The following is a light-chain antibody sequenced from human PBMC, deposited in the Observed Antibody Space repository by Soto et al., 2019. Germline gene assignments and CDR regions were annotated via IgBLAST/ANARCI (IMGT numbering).Light chain of an antibody. J-gene: IGKJ1*01. CDR1: QSISSY. CDR3: QQSYNTPQT. V-gene: IGKV1-39*01. Sequence: DIQMTQSPSSLSASVGDRVTITCRASQSISSYLNWYQQKPGKAPKVLIYAASSLQSGVPSRFSGSGSGTDFTLTISSLQPEDFATYYCQQSYNTPQTFGQGAKVEIK. CDR2: AAS.